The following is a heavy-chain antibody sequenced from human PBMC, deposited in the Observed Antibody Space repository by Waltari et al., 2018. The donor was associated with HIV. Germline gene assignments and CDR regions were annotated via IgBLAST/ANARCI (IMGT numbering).Heavy chain of an antibody. CDR3: ARDPRSSGYYGMDV. Sequence: EVQLVASGGGLIVPGGSLRVSCGASGCPISSHYMSWVRQAPGKGLECVSVIYSGGSRYYADSVKGRFIISRDNSKNTVSLHMNSLRAEDTAVYYCARDPRSSGYYGMDVWGQGIKVTVSS. J-gene: IGHJ6*02. CDR2: IYSGGSR. V-gene: IGHV3-53*01. D-gene: IGHD1-26*01. CDR1: GCPISSHY.